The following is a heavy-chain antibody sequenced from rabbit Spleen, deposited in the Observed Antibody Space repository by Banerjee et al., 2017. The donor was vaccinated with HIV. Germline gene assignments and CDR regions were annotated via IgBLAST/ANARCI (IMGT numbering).Heavy chain of an antibody. J-gene: IGHJ3*01. V-gene: IGHV1S7*01. CDR2: IDPVFGNT. D-gene: IGHD8-1*01. CDR3: ARHAGYAGYGYSTLDL. Sequence: QLKASGGGLVQPGGSLKLSCKVSGFDFSSYYMTWVRQAPGKGLEWTGYIDPVFGNTYYASWVNGRFTISSDNAQNTVDLQMNSLTAADTATYFCARHAGYAGYGYSTLDLWGQGTLVTVS. CDR1: GFDFSSYY.